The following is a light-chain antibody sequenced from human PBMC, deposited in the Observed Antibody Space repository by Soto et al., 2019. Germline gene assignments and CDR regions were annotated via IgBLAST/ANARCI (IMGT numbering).Light chain of an antibody. CDR2: CAS. CDR1: QFVSSN. V-gene: IGKV3D-15*01. CDR3: QQYHNWPPIT. J-gene: IGKJ5*01. Sequence: EIVMTQSPVTLSLSPGERATLSCRASQFVSSNLAWYQQNPGQAPRLLIYCASTRATGIPARFSGSGSGTEFTLTISNLQSEDFAVYFCQQYHNWPPITFGQGTRLEIK.